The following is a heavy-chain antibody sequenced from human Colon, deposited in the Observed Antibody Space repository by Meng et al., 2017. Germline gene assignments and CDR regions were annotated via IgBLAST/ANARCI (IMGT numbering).Heavy chain of an antibody. Sequence: QLQLQESGPRLVKPSQTLSLTCTVSGDSVSSNSYYWTWIRQHPGTGLEWIGYIYSGGISHYNPSLKSRITMSIDTSKNQFSLQLTSVTAADTAIYYCARDPLAVGPTDRGLDSWGQGNLVTVSS. CDR3: ARDPLAVGPTDRGLDS. CDR2: IYSGGIS. CDR1: GDSVSSNSYY. V-gene: IGHV4-31*03. J-gene: IGHJ4*02. D-gene: IGHD1-26*01.